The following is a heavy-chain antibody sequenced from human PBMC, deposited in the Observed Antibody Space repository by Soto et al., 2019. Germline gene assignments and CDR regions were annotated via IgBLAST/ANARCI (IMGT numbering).Heavy chain of an antibody. Sequence: PSETLSLTCTVSGGSISSYYWSWIRQPPGKGLEWIGYIYYSGSTNYNPSLKSRVTISVDTSKNQFSLKLSSVSAADTAVYYCARQLCSRTSCYCDYWGQGTLVTVSS. CDR1: GGSISSYY. V-gene: IGHV4-59*08. CDR3: ARQLCSRTSCYCDY. CDR2: IYYSGST. D-gene: IGHD2-2*01. J-gene: IGHJ4*02.